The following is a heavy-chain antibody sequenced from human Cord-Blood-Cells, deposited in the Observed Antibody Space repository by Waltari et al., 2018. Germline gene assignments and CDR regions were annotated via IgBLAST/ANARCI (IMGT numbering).Heavy chain of an antibody. J-gene: IGHJ6*02. CDR1: GYTFTSYD. Sequence: QVQLVQSGAEVKKPGATVKVSCQASGYTFTSYDINWVRQATGEGLEWMGWMNPNSGNTGYAQKFQGRVTMTRNTSISTAYMELSSLRSEDTAVYYCARRPIDYYYYYGMDVWGQGTTVTVSS. CDR2: MNPNSGNT. D-gene: IGHD3-16*02. CDR3: ARRPIDYYYYYGMDV. V-gene: IGHV1-8*01.